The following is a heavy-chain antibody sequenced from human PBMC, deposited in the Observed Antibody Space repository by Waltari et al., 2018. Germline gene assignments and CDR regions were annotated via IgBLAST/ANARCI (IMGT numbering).Heavy chain of an antibody. V-gene: IGHV4-61*02. Sequence: QVQLQESGPGLVKPSQTLSLTCTVSGGSISSGGYYWSWIRQPAGKGLEWIGRIYTSGSTNYNPSLKSRGTISVDTSKNQFSLKLSSVTAADTAVYYCARDGDCSSTSCSDGFDYWGQGTLVTVSS. CDR1: GGSISSGGYY. CDR2: IYTSGST. D-gene: IGHD2-2*01. CDR3: ARDGDCSSTSCSDGFDY. J-gene: IGHJ4*02.